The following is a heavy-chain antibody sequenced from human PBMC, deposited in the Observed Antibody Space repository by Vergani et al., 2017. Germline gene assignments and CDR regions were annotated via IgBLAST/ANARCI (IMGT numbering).Heavy chain of an antibody. D-gene: IGHD6-19*01. Sequence: EVQLVESGGGLVKPGGSLRLSCAASGFTFSSYDMHWVRQATGKGLEWVSAIGTAGDTYYPGSVKGRFTISRENAKNSLYLQMNSLRAGDTAVYYCAREVVAGHFDYWGQGTLVTVSS. CDR2: IGTAGDT. V-gene: IGHV3-13*01. CDR1: GFTFSSYD. CDR3: AREVVAGHFDY. J-gene: IGHJ4*02.